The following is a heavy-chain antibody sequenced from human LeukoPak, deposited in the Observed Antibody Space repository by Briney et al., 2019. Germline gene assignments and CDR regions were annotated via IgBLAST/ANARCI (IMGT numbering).Heavy chain of an antibody. CDR3: ARRIIAFDL. V-gene: IGHV4-39*01. Sequence: SETLSLTCTVSGGSISSSSYYWGWIRQPPGKGLEWIGSIYYSGSTYYNPSLKSRVTISVDTSKNQFSLKLSSVTAADTAVYYCARRIIAFDLWGRGTLVTVSS. CDR1: GGSISSSSYY. CDR2: IYYSGST. D-gene: IGHD6-13*01. J-gene: IGHJ2*01.